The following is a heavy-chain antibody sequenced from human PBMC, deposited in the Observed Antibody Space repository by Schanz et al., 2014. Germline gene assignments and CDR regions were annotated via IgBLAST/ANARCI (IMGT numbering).Heavy chain of an antibody. CDR3: ARGGYSTGWYDRDIAHFDY. CDR2: ISAYNGNS. J-gene: IGHJ4*02. V-gene: IGHV1-18*01. D-gene: IGHD6-19*01. CDR1: GYTFTSYG. Sequence: QVQLVQSGAEVKKPGASVKVSCKASGYTFTSYGINWVRQAPGQGLEWMGWISAYNGNSDYAHKLQGRVTMTTDTTTSSSSMELRSLRSDDTADYYCARGGYSTGWYDRDIAHFDYWGQGTLVNVSS.